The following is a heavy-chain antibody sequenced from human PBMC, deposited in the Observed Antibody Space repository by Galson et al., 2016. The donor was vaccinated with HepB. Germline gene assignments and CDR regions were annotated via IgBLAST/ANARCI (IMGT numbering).Heavy chain of an antibody. CDR1: GYSFAPRW. D-gene: IGHD2-15*01. J-gene: IGHJ6*02. Sequence: QSGAEVKKPGESLKISCKGSGYSFAPRWIAWVRQMPGKGLEWMGIIYPGDSDTTYSPSFEGRVIISADKSINTAYLQWSSVKMSDSAMYYCARHGGSGSYWYYYGLDAWGQGTTVTVSS. CDR2: IYPGDSDT. CDR3: ARHGGSGSYWYYYGLDA. V-gene: IGHV5-51*01.